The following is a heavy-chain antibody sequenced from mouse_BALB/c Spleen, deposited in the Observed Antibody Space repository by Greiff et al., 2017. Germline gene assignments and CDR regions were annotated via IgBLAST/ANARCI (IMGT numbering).Heavy chain of an antibody. CDR3: ARREGITTEFAY. D-gene: IGHD1-1*01. CDR1: GFTFSSYA. J-gene: IGHJ3*01. V-gene: IGHV5-9-4*01. Sequence: EVKVVESGGGLVKPGGSLKLSCAASGFTFSSYAMSWVRQSPEKRLEWVAEISSGGSYTYYPDTVTGRFTISRDNAKNTLYLEMSSLRSEDTAMYYCARREGITTEFAYWGQGTLVTVSA. CDR2: ISSGGSYT.